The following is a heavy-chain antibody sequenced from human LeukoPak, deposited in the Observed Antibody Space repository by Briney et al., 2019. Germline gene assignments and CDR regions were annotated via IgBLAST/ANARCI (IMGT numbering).Heavy chain of an antibody. CDR2: INTNTGNP. J-gene: IGHJ6*03. D-gene: IGHD6-13*01. CDR3: AREYSSPPSHYYYYYYMDV. Sequence: KVSCKASGYTFTSYAMNWVRQAPGQGLEWMGWINTNTGNPTYAQGFTGRFVFSLDTSVSTAYLQISSLKAEDTAVYYCAREYSSPPSHYYYYYYMDVWGKGTTVTVSS. CDR1: GYTFTSYA. V-gene: IGHV7-4-1*02.